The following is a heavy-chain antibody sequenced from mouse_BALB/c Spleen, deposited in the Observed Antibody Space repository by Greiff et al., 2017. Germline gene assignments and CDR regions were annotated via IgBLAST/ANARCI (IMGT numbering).Heavy chain of an antibody. CDR3: ASERATECAMDY. J-gene: IGHJ4*01. V-gene: IGHV5-9-4*01. CDR2: ISSGGRYT. CDR1: GFTFSSYA. Sequence: EVLLVESGGGLVKPGGSLKLSCAASGFTFSSYAMSWVRQSPEKRLAWVAEISSGGRYTYYPDTVTGRFTITRDNAKNTLYLEMSSLRSEDPAMYNCASERATECAMDYWGQGTSVTVSA.